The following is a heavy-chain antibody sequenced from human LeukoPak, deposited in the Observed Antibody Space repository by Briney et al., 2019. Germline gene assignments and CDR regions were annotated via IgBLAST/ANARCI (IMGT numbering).Heavy chain of an antibody. V-gene: IGHV1-2*06. D-gene: IGHD3-10*01. CDR2: INPNSGGT. Sequence: ASVKVSCKASGYTFTGYYMHWVRQAPGQGLEWMGRINPNSGGTNFAQKFQGRVTMTRDTSISTAYMELRSLRSDDTAVYYCARGPLWFGDFPNFDYWGQGTLVTVSS. CDR1: GYTFTGYY. CDR3: ARGPLWFGDFPNFDY. J-gene: IGHJ4*02.